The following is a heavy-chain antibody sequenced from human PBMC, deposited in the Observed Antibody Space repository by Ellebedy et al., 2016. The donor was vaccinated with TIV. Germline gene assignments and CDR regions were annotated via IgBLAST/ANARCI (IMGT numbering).Heavy chain of an antibody. D-gene: IGHD1-26*01. J-gene: IGHJ4*02. Sequence: GGSLRLXCAASGFTFSSYAMHWVRQAPGKGLEWVAVISYDGSNKYYADSVKGRFTISRDNSKNTLYLQMNSLRAEDTAVYYCAKEEIPIVGAIYDWGQGTLVTVSS. CDR1: GFTFSSYA. V-gene: IGHV3-30*04. CDR2: ISYDGSNK. CDR3: AKEEIPIVGAIYD.